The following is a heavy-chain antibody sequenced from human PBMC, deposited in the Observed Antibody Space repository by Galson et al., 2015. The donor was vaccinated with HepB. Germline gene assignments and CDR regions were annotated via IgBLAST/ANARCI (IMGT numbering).Heavy chain of an antibody. J-gene: IGHJ4*02. Sequence: SLRLSWAASGFNFSSYGMHWAREAPGKGLEWVVVISYDGSNKYYADSVKGRFTISRDNSKNTLYLQMNSLRAEDKAVYYCAKNRLKSGWYEYSFDYWGQGTLVTVSS. CDR2: ISYDGSNK. D-gene: IGHD6-19*01. CDR3: AKNRLKSGWYEYSFDY. CDR1: GFNFSSYG. V-gene: IGHV3-30*18.